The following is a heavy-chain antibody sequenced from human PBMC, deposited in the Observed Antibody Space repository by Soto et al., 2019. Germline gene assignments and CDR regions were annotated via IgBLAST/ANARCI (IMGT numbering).Heavy chain of an antibody. J-gene: IGHJ5*02. Sequence: ETLSLTVTVSGGSISSYYWSWIRQPPGKGLEWIGYIYYSGSTNYNPSLKSRVTISVDTSKNQFSLKLSSVTAADTAVYYCARSGGELVVVPAANWFDPWGQGTLVTVSS. D-gene: IGHD2-2*01. CDR3: ARSGGELVVVPAANWFDP. CDR1: GGSISSYY. V-gene: IGHV4-59*01. CDR2: IYYSGST.